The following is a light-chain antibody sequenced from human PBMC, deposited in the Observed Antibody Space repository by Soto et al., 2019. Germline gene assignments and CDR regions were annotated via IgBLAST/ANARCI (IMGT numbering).Light chain of an antibody. V-gene: IGKV1-39*01. J-gene: IGKJ2*01. CDR1: QSIASY. CDR2: AAS. CDR3: QQTYSTPYT. Sequence: DIQMTQSPSSLSASVGDRVTITCRASQSIASYLNWYQQKPGKAPKLLICAASSLQSGVPSRFSGSGSETDFTLTISSLQPEDFASYYCQQTYSTPYTFGQGTKLEIK.